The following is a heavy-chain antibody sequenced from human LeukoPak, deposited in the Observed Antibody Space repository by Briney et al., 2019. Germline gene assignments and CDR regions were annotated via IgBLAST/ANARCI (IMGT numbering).Heavy chain of an antibody. Sequence: PSETLSLTCAVYGGSFSGNYWSWIRQPPGKGLEWIGEINHSGSTNYNPSLKSRVTISVDTSKNQFSLKLSSVTAADRAVYYCAKTMVRYGWFDPWGQGTLVTVSS. CDR1: GGSFSGNY. CDR3: AKTMVRYGWFDP. D-gene: IGHD3-10*01. CDR2: INHSGST. V-gene: IGHV4-34*01. J-gene: IGHJ5*02.